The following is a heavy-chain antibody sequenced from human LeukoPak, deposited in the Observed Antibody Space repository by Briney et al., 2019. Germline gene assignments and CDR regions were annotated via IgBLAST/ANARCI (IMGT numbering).Heavy chain of an antibody. CDR1: GFTFSNYW. V-gene: IGHV3-7*03. Sequence: PGGSLRLSCAASGFTFSNYWMTWIRQAPGKGLEWVANINQDGNDKYYVDSVKGRFTISRDNAKNSLYLQMNSLRAEDTALYHCAREVNHYYGSGSYNWFDPWGQGTLVTVSS. D-gene: IGHD3-10*01. CDR3: AREVNHYYGSGSYNWFDP. J-gene: IGHJ5*02. CDR2: INQDGNDK.